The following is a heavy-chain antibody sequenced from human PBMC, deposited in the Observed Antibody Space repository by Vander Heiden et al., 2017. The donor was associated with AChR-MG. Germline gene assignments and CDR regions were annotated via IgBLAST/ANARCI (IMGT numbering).Heavy chain of an antibody. V-gene: IGHV4-59*01. CDR3: ARVRGYSGYDSPGYFDY. J-gene: IGHJ4*02. CDR2: VHYTGNT. CDR1: GGSISGFY. D-gene: IGHD5-12*01. Sequence: QVQLQESGPGLVKPSETLSLTCTVSGGSISGFYWSWIRQRPGKGLEWIGFVHYTGNTNYNPSLKSRVTISVDTSKNQFSLKLSSVTAADTAIYYCARVRGYSGYDSPGYFDYWGQGTLVTVSS.